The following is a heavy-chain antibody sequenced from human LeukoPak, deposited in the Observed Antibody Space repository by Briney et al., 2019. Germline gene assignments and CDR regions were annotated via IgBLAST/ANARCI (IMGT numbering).Heavy chain of an antibody. V-gene: IGHV4-39*07. CDR2: IYYSGST. J-gene: IGHJ3*02. CDR1: GGSISSYY. Sequence: PSETLSLTCTVSGGSISSYYWGWIRQPPGKGLEWIGSIYYSGSTYYNPSLKSRVTISVDTSKNQFSLKLSSVTAADTAVYYCARVLGYGPEDAFDIWGQGTMVTVSS. D-gene: IGHD5-18*01. CDR3: ARVLGYGPEDAFDI.